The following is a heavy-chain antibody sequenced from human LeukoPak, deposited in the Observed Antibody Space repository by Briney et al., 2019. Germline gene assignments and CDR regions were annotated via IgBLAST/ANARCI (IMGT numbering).Heavy chain of an antibody. D-gene: IGHD3-3*01. Sequence: ASVKVSCKASGYTFTSYGISWVRQAPGQGLEWMGWISAYNGNTNYAQKLQGRVTMTTDTSTSTAYMELRSLRSDDTAVYYCARLAGTLEWLSYFDYWGQGTLVTVSS. CDR3: ARLAGTLEWLSYFDY. CDR2: ISAYNGNT. J-gene: IGHJ4*02. V-gene: IGHV1-18*01. CDR1: GYTFTSYG.